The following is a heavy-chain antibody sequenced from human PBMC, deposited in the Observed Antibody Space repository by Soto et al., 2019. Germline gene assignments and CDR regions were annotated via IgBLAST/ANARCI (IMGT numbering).Heavy chain of an antibody. D-gene: IGHD1-7*01. CDR3: ARDFHTWYYGGPFDY. CDR1: GFTFSSYA. CDR2: ISYDGSNK. Sequence: QVQLVESGGGVVQPGRSLRLSCAASGFTFSSYAMHWVRQAPGKGLEWVAVISYDGSNKYYADSVKGRFTISRDNSKNTLYLQMNSLRAEDTAVYYCARDFHTWYYGGPFDYWGQGTLVTVSS. V-gene: IGHV3-30-3*01. J-gene: IGHJ4*02.